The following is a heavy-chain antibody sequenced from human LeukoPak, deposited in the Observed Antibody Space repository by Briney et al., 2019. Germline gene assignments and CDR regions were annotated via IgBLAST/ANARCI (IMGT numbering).Heavy chain of an antibody. J-gene: IGHJ4*02. Sequence: SETLSLTCAVYGGSFSGYYWSWIRQPPGKGLEWIGEINHSGSTNYNPSLKSRVTISVDTSKNQFSLKLSSATAADTAVYYCARGIRYYGSGSLYFDYWGQGTLVTVSS. CDR1: GGSFSGYY. D-gene: IGHD3-10*01. V-gene: IGHV4-34*01. CDR3: ARGIRYYGSGSLYFDY. CDR2: INHSGST.